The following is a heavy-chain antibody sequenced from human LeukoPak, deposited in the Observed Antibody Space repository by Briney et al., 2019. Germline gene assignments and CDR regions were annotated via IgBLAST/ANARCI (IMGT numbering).Heavy chain of an antibody. CDR1: GGTFSSYA. D-gene: IGHD3-9*01. Sequence: ASVKVSCKASGGTFSSYAISWVRQAPGQGLEWMGWINPNSGGTNYAQKFQGRVTMTRDTSISTAYMELSRLRSDDTAVYYCAREQSHYDILTGKENNWFDPWGQGTLVTVSS. CDR3: AREQSHYDILTGKENNWFDP. V-gene: IGHV1-2*02. CDR2: INPNSGGT. J-gene: IGHJ5*02.